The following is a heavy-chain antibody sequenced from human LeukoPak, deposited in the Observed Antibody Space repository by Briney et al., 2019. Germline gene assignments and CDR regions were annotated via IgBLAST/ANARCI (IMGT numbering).Heavy chain of an antibody. J-gene: IGHJ4*02. Sequence: SETLSLTCTVSGYSISSGYCWGWIRQPPGKGLEWIGSIYHSGSTYYNPSLKSRVTISVDTSKNQFSLKLSSVTAADTAVYYCARVADFWSGYSPKYYFDYWGQGTLVTVSS. V-gene: IGHV4-38-2*02. CDR2: IYHSGST. CDR3: ARVADFWSGYSPKYYFDY. CDR1: GYSISSGYC. D-gene: IGHD3-3*01.